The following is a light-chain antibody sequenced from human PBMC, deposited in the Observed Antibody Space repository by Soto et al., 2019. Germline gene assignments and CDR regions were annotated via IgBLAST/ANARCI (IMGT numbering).Light chain of an antibody. CDR1: QSISNY. CDR3: QQSYTVLVT. CDR2: AAS. V-gene: IGKV1-39*01. J-gene: IGKJ5*01. Sequence: DIQMTQSPSSLSASVGDRVTITCRASQSISNYLNWYQQKPGKAPKLLIYAASSLQSGVPSRFSGSGSGTEFTLTISSLQPEDFATYYCQQSYTVLVTFGQGTRLDIK.